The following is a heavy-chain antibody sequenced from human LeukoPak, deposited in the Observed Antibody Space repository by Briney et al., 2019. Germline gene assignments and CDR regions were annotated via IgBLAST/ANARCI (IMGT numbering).Heavy chain of an antibody. CDR3: ARISVGIAPL. CDR1: GGTFSSYA. V-gene: IGHV1-69*13. CDR2: IIPIFGTA. D-gene: IGHD2-21*01. Sequence: ASVKVSCKASGGTFSSYAISWVRQAPGQGLEWMGGIIPIFGTANYARKFQGRVTITADESTSTAYMELSSLRSEDTAVYYCARISVGIAPLWGQGTLVTVSS. J-gene: IGHJ4*02.